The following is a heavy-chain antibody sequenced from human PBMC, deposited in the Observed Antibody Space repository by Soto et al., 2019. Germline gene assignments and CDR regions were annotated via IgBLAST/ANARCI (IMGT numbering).Heavy chain of an antibody. CDR2: IYWDYDK. V-gene: IGHV2-5*02. D-gene: IGHD2-21*02. J-gene: IGHJ6*02. Sequence: QITLKESGPTLGKPTQTPTLTCTFSGFSLSTSGVGVGWIRQPPGKALEWLALIYWDYDKRYSPSLRSRLTISKDTSKNQVVLTMTNMDPADTATYYCIQSRCGGDCLQSDASHYYYGLDVWGQGTTVAVSS. CDR1: GFSLSTSGVG. CDR3: IQSRCGGDCLQSDASHYYYGLDV.